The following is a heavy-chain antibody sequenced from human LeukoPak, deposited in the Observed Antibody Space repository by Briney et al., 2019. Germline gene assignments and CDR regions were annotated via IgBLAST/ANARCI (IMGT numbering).Heavy chain of an antibody. D-gene: IGHD2-15*01. CDR3: ARAGDTVGGHYYYGMDV. V-gene: IGHV1-2*04. CDR1: GYTFTGYY. Sequence: ASVKVSCKASGYTFTGYYMHWVRQAPGQGLEWMGWINPNSGGTNYAQKFQGWVTMTRDTSISTAYMELSRLRSDDTAVYYCARAGDTVGGHYYYGMDVWGRGTTVTVSS. J-gene: IGHJ6*02. CDR2: INPNSGGT.